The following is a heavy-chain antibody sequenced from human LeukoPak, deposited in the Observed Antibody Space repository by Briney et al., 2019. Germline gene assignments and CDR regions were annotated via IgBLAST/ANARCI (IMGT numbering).Heavy chain of an antibody. Sequence: ASVKVSCKASGYTFTSYYMHWVRQAPGQGLEWMGIINPSGGSTSYAQKFQGRVTMTRDTSTSTVYMELISLRSEDTAVYYCARDLPTTVVHKPPKNDSFHIWGQGTVVTVS. V-gene: IGHV1-46*01. CDR2: INPSGGST. D-gene: IGHD4-23*01. J-gene: IGHJ3*02. CDR3: ARDLPTTVVHKPPKNDSFHI. CDR1: GYTFTSYY.